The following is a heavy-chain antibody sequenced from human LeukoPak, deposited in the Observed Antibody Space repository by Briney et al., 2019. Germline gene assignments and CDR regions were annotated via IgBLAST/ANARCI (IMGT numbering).Heavy chain of an antibody. V-gene: IGHV4-39*07. D-gene: IGHD6-6*01. CDR2: IHYSGST. Sequence: SETLSLTCSVSGGSISNGIYYWGWIRQPPGKGLEWIGSIHYSGSTYYNPSLKSRVTISVDTSKNQFSLKLSSVTAADTAVYYCARCWGPYSSSSPGAFDIWGQGTMVTVSS. J-gene: IGHJ3*02. CDR1: GGSISNGIYY. CDR3: ARCWGPYSSSSPGAFDI.